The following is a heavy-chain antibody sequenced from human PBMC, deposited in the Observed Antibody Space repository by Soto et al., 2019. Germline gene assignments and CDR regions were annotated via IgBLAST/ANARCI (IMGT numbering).Heavy chain of an antibody. J-gene: IGHJ4*02. CDR1: GYTFTSYA. V-gene: IGHV1-3*01. D-gene: IGHD1-1*01. Sequence: QIQLVQSGAEVKKPGASVKVSCKASGYTFTSYAIHWVRQAPGQRLEWMGWINAGNGNAKYSQKFQGRVTITRDTSASTAYMELSSLRSEDTAVYYCTRGGTLWNPGYWGQGTLVTVSS. CDR3: TRGGTLWNPGY. CDR2: INAGNGNA.